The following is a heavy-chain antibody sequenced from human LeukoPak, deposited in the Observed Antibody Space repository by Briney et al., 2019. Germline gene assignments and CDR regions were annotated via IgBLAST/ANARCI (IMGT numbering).Heavy chain of an antibody. Sequence: SETLSLTCTVSGGSISTYYWSWIRQPPGKGLEWIGYIYYDGSTIYNPSLKSRVTISVDTSKNQFSLKLSSVTAADTAVYYCAREGGPYRPLDYSGQGTLVTVSS. CDR1: GGSISTYY. V-gene: IGHV4-59*12. CDR3: AREGGPYRPLDY. CDR2: IYYDGST. J-gene: IGHJ4*02.